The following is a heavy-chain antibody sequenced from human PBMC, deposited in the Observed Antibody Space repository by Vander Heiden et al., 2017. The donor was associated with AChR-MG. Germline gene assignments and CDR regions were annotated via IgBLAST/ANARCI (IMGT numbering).Heavy chain of an antibody. CDR2: INHSGST. CDR1: GGSFSGYY. V-gene: IGHV4-34*01. CDR3: ARGRRGTNYYGSGSYRWFDP. J-gene: IGHJ5*02. D-gene: IGHD3-10*01. Sequence: QVQLQQWGAGLLKPSATLSLTCAVYGGSFSGYYWSWIRQPPGKGREWIGEINHSGSTNYNPSLKSRVTISVDTSKNQFSLKLSSVTAADTAVYYCARGRRGTNYYGSGSYRWFDPWGQGTLVTVSS.